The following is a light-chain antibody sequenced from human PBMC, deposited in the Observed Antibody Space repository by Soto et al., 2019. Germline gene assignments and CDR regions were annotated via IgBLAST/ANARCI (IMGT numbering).Light chain of an antibody. CDR3: SSYTSFSSRV. J-gene: IGLJ1*01. CDR1: SSDVGGYNY. CDR2: EVS. Sequence: QSALTQPASVSGSPGQSITISCTGTSSDVGGYNYVSWYQQHPGKAPKLMIYEVSNRPSGVSNRSSGSKSGNTASLTISGLQAEDEADYYCSSYTSFSSRVFGTGTKVTVL. V-gene: IGLV2-14*01.